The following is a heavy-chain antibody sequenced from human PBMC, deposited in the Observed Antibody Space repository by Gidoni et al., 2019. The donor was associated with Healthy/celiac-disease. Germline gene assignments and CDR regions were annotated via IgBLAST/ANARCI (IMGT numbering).Heavy chain of an antibody. Sequence: EVQLVESGGGLVQPGGSLRLSCEASGLTFNIYSMNWVRQAPGKGLEGVSYISTSSSTIYYADSVKGRFTISRDNAKNSLYLQMNSLRDEDTAVYYCARSEYSTSSFDYWGQGTLVTVSS. CDR2: ISTSSSTI. CDR3: ARSEYSTSSFDY. J-gene: IGHJ4*02. D-gene: IGHD6-6*01. V-gene: IGHV3-48*02. CDR1: GLTFNIYS.